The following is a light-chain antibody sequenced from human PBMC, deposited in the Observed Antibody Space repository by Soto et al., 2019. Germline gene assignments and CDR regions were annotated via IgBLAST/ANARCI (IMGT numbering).Light chain of an antibody. CDR2: SNN. J-gene: IGLJ1*01. CDR1: SSNIGSNT. Sequence: QSVLTQPPSASGTPGQRVTISCSGSSSNIGSNTVNWYQQLPGTAPKHLIYSNNQRPSGVPDRFSGSKSVTSSSLAISGLQSADEVDYYCAAWDDSLNGHVFGPGTKLTVL. CDR3: AAWDDSLNGHV. V-gene: IGLV1-44*01.